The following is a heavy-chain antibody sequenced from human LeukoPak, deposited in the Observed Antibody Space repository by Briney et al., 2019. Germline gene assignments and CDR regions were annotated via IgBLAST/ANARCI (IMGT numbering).Heavy chain of an antibody. CDR1: GFTFSSYG. CDR3: ARRGYSSGWLYFDY. Sequence: GRSLRLSCAASGFTFSSYGMHWVRQAPGKGLEWVAVIWYDGSNKYYADSVKGRFTISRDNSKNTLYLQMNSLRAEDTAVYYCARRGYSSGWLYFDYWGQGTLVTVSS. CDR2: IWYDGSNK. D-gene: IGHD6-19*01. J-gene: IGHJ4*02. V-gene: IGHV3-33*01.